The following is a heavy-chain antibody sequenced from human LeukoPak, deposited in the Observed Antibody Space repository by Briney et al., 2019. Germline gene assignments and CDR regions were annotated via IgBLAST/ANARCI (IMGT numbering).Heavy chain of an antibody. CDR3: ARVISYGSGSYYRDAFDI. CDR1: GYTFTGYY. CDR2: ISPNSGGT. Sequence: ASVRVSCKASGYTFTGYYIHWVRQAPGQGLEWMGWISPNSGGTYYAQRFQGRVTMTRDTSISTAYVELSRLRSDDTAVYYCARVISYGSGSYYRDAFDIWGQGTMVAVSS. J-gene: IGHJ3*02. D-gene: IGHD3-10*01. V-gene: IGHV1-2*02.